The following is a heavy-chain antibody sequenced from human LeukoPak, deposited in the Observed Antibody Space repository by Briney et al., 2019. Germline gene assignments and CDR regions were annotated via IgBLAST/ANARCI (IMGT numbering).Heavy chain of an antibody. J-gene: IGHJ4*02. CDR3: AGAYPTYYYDSSGYYFDY. Sequence: ASVKVSCKASGYTFTGYYMHWVRQAPGQGLEWMGWINPNSGGTNYAQKFQGRVTMTRGTSISTAYMELSRLRSDDTAVYYCAGAYPTYYYDSSGYYFDYWGQGTLVTVSS. D-gene: IGHD3-22*01. CDR1: GYTFTGYY. CDR2: INPNSGGT. V-gene: IGHV1-2*02.